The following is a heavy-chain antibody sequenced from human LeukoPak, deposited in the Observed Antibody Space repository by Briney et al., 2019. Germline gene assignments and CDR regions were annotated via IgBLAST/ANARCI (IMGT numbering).Heavy chain of an antibody. CDR2: INPNRGDT. CDR3: ARDLPSGNHQRFYFDY. V-gene: IGHV1-2*02. J-gene: IGHJ4*02. Sequence: ASVKVSCKVSGYSFTGYYIHWVRQAPGQGFEWMGWINPNRGDTNYAQKFQGRVTLTKDTSISTAFVELYSLRSDDTAVYYCARDLPSGNHQRFYFDYWGRGTLITVSS. D-gene: IGHD1-14*01. CDR1: GYSFTGYY.